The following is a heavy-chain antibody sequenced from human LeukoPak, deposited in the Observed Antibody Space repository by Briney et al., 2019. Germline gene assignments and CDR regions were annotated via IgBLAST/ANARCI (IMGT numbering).Heavy chain of an antibody. CDR1: GFTFSSYA. J-gene: IGHJ4*02. V-gene: IGHV3-23*01. Sequence: GGSLRLSCAASGFTFSSYAMSWVRQAPGKGLEWVSAISGSRGSTYYADSVKGRFTVSRDNFKNTLYVQMKSLRAEDTAVYYCAKDFVVVPGNVNYFDYWGQGTLVTVSS. D-gene: IGHD2-21*02. CDR2: ISGSRGST. CDR3: AKDFVVVPGNVNYFDY.